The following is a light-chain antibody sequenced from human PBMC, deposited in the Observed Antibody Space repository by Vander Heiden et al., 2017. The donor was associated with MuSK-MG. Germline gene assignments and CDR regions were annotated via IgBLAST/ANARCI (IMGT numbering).Light chain of an antibody. CDR2: EVS. J-gene: IGLJ1*01. Sequence: QSALTQPAPVSGSPGQSITIPCTGTSSDVGGYNYVSWYQQHPGKAPKLMIYEVSNRPSGVSNRFSGSKSANTASLTVSGLQAEDEADYYCSSFASSKIFVFGTGTKVTVL. CDR1: SSDVGGYNY. V-gene: IGLV2-14*01. CDR3: SSFASSKIFV.